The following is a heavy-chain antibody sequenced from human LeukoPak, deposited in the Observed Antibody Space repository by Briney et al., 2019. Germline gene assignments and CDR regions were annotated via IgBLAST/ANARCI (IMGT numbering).Heavy chain of an antibody. D-gene: IGHD2-2*01. CDR2: IISSSSYI. CDR3: ARDWIVVVPPAKNCFDP. J-gene: IGHJ5*02. CDR1: GFTFSSYN. Sequence: PGGSLRLSCAASGFTFSSYNMNWVRQTPGKGLEWVSSIISSSSYIYYADSVKGRFTISRDNAKNSLYLQMNSLRAEDTAVYYCARDWIVVVPPAKNCFDPWGQGTLVTVSS. V-gene: IGHV3-21*01.